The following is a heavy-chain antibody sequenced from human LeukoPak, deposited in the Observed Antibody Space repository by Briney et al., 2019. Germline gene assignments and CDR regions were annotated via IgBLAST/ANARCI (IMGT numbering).Heavy chain of an antibody. Sequence: SQTLSLTCTVSGGSISSGSYYWSWIPQPAGKGLEWIGRIYTSGSTNYNPSLKSRVTISVDTSKNQFSLKLSSVSDADTAVYYCARDRWDGYNLYYYYGMDVWGQGTTVTVSS. CDR3: ARDRWDGYNLYYYYGMDV. D-gene: IGHD5-24*01. CDR1: GGSISSGSYY. V-gene: IGHV4-61*02. J-gene: IGHJ6*02. CDR2: IYTSGST.